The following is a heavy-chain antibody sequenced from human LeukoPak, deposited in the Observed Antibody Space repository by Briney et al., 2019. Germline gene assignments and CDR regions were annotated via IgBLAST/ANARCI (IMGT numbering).Heavy chain of an antibody. CDR1: GFTFSSYS. Sequence: GGSLGLSCAASGFTFSSYSMNWVRQAPGKGLEWVSSISSSSSYIYYADSVKGRFTISRDNAKNSLYLQMNSLRAEDTAVYYCARTTVTRYYGMDVWGQGTTVTVSS. D-gene: IGHD4-17*01. CDR3: ARTTVTRYYGMDV. V-gene: IGHV3-21*01. J-gene: IGHJ6*02. CDR2: ISSSSSYI.